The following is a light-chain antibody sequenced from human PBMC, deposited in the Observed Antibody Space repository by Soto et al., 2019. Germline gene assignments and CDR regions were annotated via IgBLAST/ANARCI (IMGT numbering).Light chain of an antibody. CDR3: QQYSTTPRT. J-gene: IGKJ1*01. CDR1: HSVLYSSNNKDY. Sequence: DIVMTQSPDSLTVSLGERATINCKSSHSVLYSSNNKDYLAWYQQKPGQPAKVIIYWASTRESGFPDRFSGSGYRTDFTLTISGLQAEDGAVYFCQQYSTTPRTFGQGTKVDIK. CDR2: WAS. V-gene: IGKV4-1*01.